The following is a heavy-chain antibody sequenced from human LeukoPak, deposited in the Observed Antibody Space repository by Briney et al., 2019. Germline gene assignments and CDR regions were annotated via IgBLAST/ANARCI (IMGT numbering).Heavy chain of an antibody. V-gene: IGHV3-21*01. CDR3: ARAEGDYLNYYGMDV. Sequence: GGSLRLSCAASGFTLSSYSMNWVRQAPGKGLEWVSSISSSSSYIYYADSVKGRFTISRDNAKNSLCLQMNSLRAEDTAVYYCARAEGDYLNYYGMDVWGQGTTVTISS. CDR2: ISSSSSYI. D-gene: IGHD4-17*01. CDR1: GFTLSSYS. J-gene: IGHJ6*02.